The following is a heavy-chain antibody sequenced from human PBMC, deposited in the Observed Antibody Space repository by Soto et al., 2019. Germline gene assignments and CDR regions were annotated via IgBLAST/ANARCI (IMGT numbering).Heavy chain of an antibody. D-gene: IGHD3-3*02. CDR2: INADGTTT. CDR1: GFTFSTYW. Sequence: EVHVVESGGGLVQPGGSLRLSCAASGFTFSTYWMHWVRQAPGKGLVWVSRINADGTTTTYADSVKGRFTISRDNAKNTLYLQMNSLRAEDTAVYFCATVATHSYNWVDPWGQGTLVTISS. V-gene: IGHV3-74*01. J-gene: IGHJ5*02. CDR3: ATVATHSYNWVDP.